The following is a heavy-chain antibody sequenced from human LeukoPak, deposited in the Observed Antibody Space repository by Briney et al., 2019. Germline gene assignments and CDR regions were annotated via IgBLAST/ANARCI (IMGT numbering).Heavy chain of an antibody. J-gene: IGHJ4*02. V-gene: IGHV3-15*01. CDR3: TTDHDTSSWTFIY. Sequence: GSLRLSCAASGFNFNNDWMSWGRQAPGKGLEWVGSINIKSDGLPTDYPAPVKSRFTISRYDSKNTLFLQINSLKTEDTAVYYCTTDHDTSSWTFIYWGQGTLVTVSS. CDR1: GFNFNNDW. D-gene: IGHD6-13*01. CDR2: INIKSDGLPT.